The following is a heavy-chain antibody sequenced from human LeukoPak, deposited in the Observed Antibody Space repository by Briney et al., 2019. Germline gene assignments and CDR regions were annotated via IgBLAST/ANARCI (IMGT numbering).Heavy chain of an antibody. CDR3: AREEPVSSSSGFVP. D-gene: IGHD6-6*01. Sequence: ASVKVSCTASGYTFTRFYMHWVRQAPGQGLEWMGIINPSGGSTSHAQKFQGRVTMTRDMSTSTVYMQLSSQICEGTPVYYCAREEPVSSSSGFVPWGEGTQVTVCS. J-gene: IGHJ5*02. CDR2: INPSGGST. V-gene: IGHV1-46*01. CDR1: GYTFTRFY.